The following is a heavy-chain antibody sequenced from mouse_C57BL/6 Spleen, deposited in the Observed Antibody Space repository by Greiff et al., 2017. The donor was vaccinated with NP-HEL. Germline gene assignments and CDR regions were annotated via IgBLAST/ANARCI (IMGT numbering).Heavy chain of an antibody. CDR3: ASPYYYGSN. CDR2: ISNGGGST. Sequence: EVQLVESGGGLVQPGGSLKLSCAASGFTFSDYYMYWVRQTPEKRLEWVAYISNGGGSTYYTDTVKGRFTISRDNAKNTLYLQMSRLKSEDTAMYYCASPYYYGSNWGQGTLVTVSA. D-gene: IGHD1-1*01. V-gene: IGHV5-12*01. CDR1: GFTFSDYY. J-gene: IGHJ3*01.